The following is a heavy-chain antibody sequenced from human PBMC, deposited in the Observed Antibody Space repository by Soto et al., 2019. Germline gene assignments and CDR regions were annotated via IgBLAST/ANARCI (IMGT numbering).Heavy chain of an antibody. J-gene: IGHJ4*02. V-gene: IGHV1-18*01. Sequence: ASVKVSCKASGYTFTCYGISWVRQAPGQGLEWMGWINAGDDNTYYSQKFQGRITITRDTSASTVYLELSSLRSEDTAVYYCARVPFTVLRGVIPYFDYWGQGTLVTVSS. D-gene: IGHD3-10*01. CDR3: ARVPFTVLRGVIPYFDY. CDR2: INAGDDNT. CDR1: GYTFTCYG.